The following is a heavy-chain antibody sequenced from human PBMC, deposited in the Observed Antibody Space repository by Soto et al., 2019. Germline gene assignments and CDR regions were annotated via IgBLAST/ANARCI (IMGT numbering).Heavy chain of an antibody. V-gene: IGHV4-59*02. CDR1: GGSVSCYY. D-gene: IGHD2-2*01. CDR3: TRHAIIPRLQYGMDV. CDR2: IFYAGTT. Sequence: PSETLSLTCIVSGGSVSCYYWSWIRQPPGKGLEWLGYIFYAGTTLYNPSVESRVTISVDTSKNQFSMKLRSVTAADTAVYYCTRHAIIPRLQYGMDVWGQGTTVTVSS. J-gene: IGHJ6*02.